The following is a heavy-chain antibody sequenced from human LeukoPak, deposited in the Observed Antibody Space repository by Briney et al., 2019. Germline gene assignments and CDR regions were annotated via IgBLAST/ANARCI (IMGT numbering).Heavy chain of an antibody. CDR3: AREHRHEGATVDS. J-gene: IGHJ4*02. V-gene: IGHV3-74*01. D-gene: IGHD1-26*01. CDR2: IERDGRST. CDR1: GFTFSSYW. Sequence: GGSLRLSCAASGFTFSSYWMHWVRQAPGKGLVWVSRIERDGRSTSYADSVRGRFAISRDNAKNTLYLQMNSLRAEDTAVYYCAREHRHEGATVDSWGQGTLVTVSS.